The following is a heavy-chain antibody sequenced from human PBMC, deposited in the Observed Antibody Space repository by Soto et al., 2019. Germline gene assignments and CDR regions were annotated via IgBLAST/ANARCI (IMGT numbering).Heavy chain of an antibody. CDR1: GFTFRSFT. V-gene: IGHV3-21*01. Sequence: GGCLRLSCAASGFTFRSFTMNWVRQAPGKGLEWVSTISSNSAYIYYTDALRGRFTISRDNAKNSLHLQMNSLRAEDTAVYYCTRDASRDSSARGWFDPWGPGTLVTVSS. CDR2: ISSNSAYI. J-gene: IGHJ5*02. D-gene: IGHD6-13*01. CDR3: TRDASRDSSARGWFDP.